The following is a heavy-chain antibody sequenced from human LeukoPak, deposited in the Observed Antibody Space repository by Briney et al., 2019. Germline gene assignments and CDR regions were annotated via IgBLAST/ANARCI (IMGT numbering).Heavy chain of an antibody. CDR1: GYTCTGYY. V-gene: IGHV1-2*02. CDR2: INPNSGGT. Sequence: GASVKVSCKASGYTCTGYYMHWVRQAPGQGLEWMGLINPNSGGTNYAQKFQGRVTMTRDTSISTAYMELSRLRSDDTAVYYCARVGYECMPLGWFDPWGQGTLVTVSS. CDR3: ARVGYECMPLGWFDP. J-gene: IGHJ5*02. D-gene: IGHD2-8*01.